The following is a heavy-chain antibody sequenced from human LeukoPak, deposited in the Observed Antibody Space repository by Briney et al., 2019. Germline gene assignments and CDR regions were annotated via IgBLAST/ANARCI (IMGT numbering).Heavy chain of an antibody. D-gene: IGHD3-9*01. CDR3: ARGSARDVLTGYLLDN. V-gene: IGHV3-48*03. CDR2: ISSVVTTI. Sequence: GGSLRLSCAGSGFTFSHYEMNWVRQAPGKGLEWVSYISSVVTTIYYADSVKGRFTVSRDNAKNSVYLQMNSLRAEDTAIYFCARGSARDVLTGYLLDNWGQGTLVTVSS. CDR1: GFTFSHYE. J-gene: IGHJ4*02.